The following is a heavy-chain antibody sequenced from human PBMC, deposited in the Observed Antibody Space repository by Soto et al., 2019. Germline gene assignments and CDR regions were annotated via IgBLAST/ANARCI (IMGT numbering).Heavy chain of an antibody. CDR1: GVILRRYA. CDR2: ISGSGGST. D-gene: IGHD1-26*01. CDR3: AKSVGATHIAF. J-gene: IGHJ4*02. Sequence: GQALRVPCGGSGVILRRYAMSVGRQAPGKGLEWVSAISGSGGSTYYADSVKGRFTISRDNSKNTLYLQMNSLRAEDTAVYYCAKSVGATHIAFWGQGTLVTGSS. V-gene: IGHV3-23*01.